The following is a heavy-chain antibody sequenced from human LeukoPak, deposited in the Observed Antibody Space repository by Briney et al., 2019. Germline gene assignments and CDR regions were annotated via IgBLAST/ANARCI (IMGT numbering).Heavy chain of an antibody. CDR2: ISGSGGST. Sequence: QPGGSLRLSCAASGFTFSSYAMSWVRQAPGKGLEWVSAISGSGGSTYYADSVKGRFTISRDNSKNTLYLQMNSLRAEDTAVYYCAKDLGYYYYDSSGYYNWGQGTLVTVSS. J-gene: IGHJ4*02. D-gene: IGHD3-22*01. CDR1: GFTFSSYA. CDR3: AKDLGYYYYDSSGYYN. V-gene: IGHV3-23*01.